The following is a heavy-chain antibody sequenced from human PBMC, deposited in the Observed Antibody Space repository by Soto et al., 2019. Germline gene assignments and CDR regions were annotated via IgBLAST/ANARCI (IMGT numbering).Heavy chain of an antibody. J-gene: IGHJ6*02. D-gene: IGHD4-17*01. CDR3: ARDTVGVFPSTNYYYYGMDV. CDR2: IWYDGSNK. V-gene: IGHV3-33*01. CDR1: GFTFSSYG. Sequence: GGSLRLSCAASGFTFSSYGMHWVRQAPGKGLEWVAVIWYDGSNKYYADSVKGRFTISRDNSKNTLYLQMNSLRAEDTAVYYCARDTVGVFPSTNYYYYGMDVWGQGTTVTVSS.